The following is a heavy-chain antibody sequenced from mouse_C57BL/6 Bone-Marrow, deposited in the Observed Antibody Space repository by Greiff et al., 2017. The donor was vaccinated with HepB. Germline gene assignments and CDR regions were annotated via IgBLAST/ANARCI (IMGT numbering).Heavy chain of an antibody. CDR3: ARGPPVYWYFDV. Sequence: EVQLKHSGPELVKPGASVKISCKASGYTFTDYYMNWVKQSHGKSLEWIGDINPNNGGTSYNQKFKGKATLTVDKSSSTAYMELRSLPSEDSAVYYCARGPPVYWYFDVWGTGTTVTVSS. V-gene: IGHV1-26*01. CDR2: INPNNGGT. J-gene: IGHJ1*03. CDR1: GYTFTDYY.